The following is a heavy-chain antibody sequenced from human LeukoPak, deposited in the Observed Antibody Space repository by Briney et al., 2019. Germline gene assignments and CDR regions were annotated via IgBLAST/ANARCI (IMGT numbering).Heavy chain of an antibody. D-gene: IGHD3-10*01. V-gene: IGHV4-61*02. CDR1: GGSISSGSYY. CDR2: IYTSGST. CDR3: ARRRSMVRGVRPFDY. J-gene: IGHJ4*02. Sequence: PSQTLSLTCTVSGGSISSGSYYWSWIRQPAGKGLEWIGRIYTSGSTNYNPSLKSRVTISLDTSKNQFSLKLSSVTAADTAVYYCARRRSMVRGVRPFDYWGQGTLVTVSS.